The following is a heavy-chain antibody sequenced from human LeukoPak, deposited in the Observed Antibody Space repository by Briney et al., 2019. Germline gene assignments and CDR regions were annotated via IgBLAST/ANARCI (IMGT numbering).Heavy chain of an antibody. V-gene: IGHV3-15*05. CDR2: IKSKISGGTT. CDR1: GFTFSSAW. Sequence: GGSLRLSFAASGFTFSSAWMSWVRQAPGKGLEWVGRIKSKISGGTTDYAAPVKGRFTISRDDSKNMLYLHMNSLNTEDTAVYFCTTPPMVHSGSYPRDNYWGQGTLVTVSP. CDR3: TTPPMVHSGSYPRDNY. D-gene: IGHD1-26*01. J-gene: IGHJ4*02.